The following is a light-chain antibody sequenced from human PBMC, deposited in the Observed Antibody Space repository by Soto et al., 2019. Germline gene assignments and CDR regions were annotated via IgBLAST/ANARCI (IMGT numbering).Light chain of an antibody. V-gene: IGKV3-15*01. CDR2: GAS. CDR3: QQYVTWPPKYT. CDR1: QSVSSN. Sequence: EIVMTQSPATLSVSPGERATLSCRASQSVSSNLAWYQQIPGQAPRLLIYGASTRPTGVPARFSGSGSGTDFSPAISSLKSEDFAVYYCQQYVTWPPKYTFGQGTKLEIK. J-gene: IGKJ2*01.